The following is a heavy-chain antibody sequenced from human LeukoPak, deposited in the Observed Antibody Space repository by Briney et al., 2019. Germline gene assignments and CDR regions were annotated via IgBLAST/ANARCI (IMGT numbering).Heavy chain of an antibody. CDR3: ARGGVVVQDAFDI. V-gene: IGHV4-59*08. CDR2: IYSSGNT. D-gene: IGHD1-1*01. CDR1: GGSISSYY. Sequence: SETLSLTCTVSGGSISSYYWGWIRQPPGKGLEWIGSIYSSGNTNDNPSLKSRLTISVNTSKNQFSLKLTSVTAADTAMYYCARGGVVVQDAFDIWGQGTMVTVSS. J-gene: IGHJ3*02.